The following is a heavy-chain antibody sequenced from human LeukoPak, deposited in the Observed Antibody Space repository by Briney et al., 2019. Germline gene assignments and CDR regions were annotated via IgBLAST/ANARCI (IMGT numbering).Heavy chain of an antibody. Sequence: GASVKVSCKASGYTFTSYYMHWVRQAPGQGLEWMGWINPNSGGTNYAQKFQGRVTMTRDTSISTAYMELSRLRSDDTAAYYCARSVHIVVVTAIGYWGQGTLVTVSS. V-gene: IGHV1-2*02. D-gene: IGHD2-21*02. CDR1: GYTFTSYY. CDR3: ARSVHIVVVTAIGY. CDR2: INPNSGGT. J-gene: IGHJ4*02.